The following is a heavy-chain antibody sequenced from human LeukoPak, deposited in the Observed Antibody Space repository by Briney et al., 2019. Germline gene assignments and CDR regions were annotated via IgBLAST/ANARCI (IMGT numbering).Heavy chain of an antibody. CDR1: GFTFSSHE. J-gene: IGHJ4*02. CDR2: ISESGSTT. V-gene: IGHV3-48*03. Sequence: GGSLRLSCAASGFTFSSHEMIWVRQAPGKGLEWVAFISESGSTTRYADSVKGRFTISRDNAKNSLYLQMNSLRAEDTAVYYCARDYGNPPYYYDSSGYYDYWGQGTLVTVSS. D-gene: IGHD3-22*01. CDR3: ARDYGNPPYYYDSSGYYDY.